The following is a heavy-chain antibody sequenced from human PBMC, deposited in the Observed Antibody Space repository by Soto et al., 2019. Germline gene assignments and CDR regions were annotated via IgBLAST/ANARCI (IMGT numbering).Heavy chain of an antibody. CDR2: IYHSGST. CDR1: GGSISSGGYS. Sequence: QLQLQESGSGLVKPSQTLSLTCAVSGGSISSGGYSWSWIRQPPGKGLEWIGYIYHSGSTYYNPSLXGGVXIXIDRSKNQFSLKLSSVTAADTAVYYCARANPVYAVVWGQGTLVTVSS. J-gene: IGHJ4*02. V-gene: IGHV4-30-2*01. CDR3: ARANPVYAVV. D-gene: IGHD2-2*01.